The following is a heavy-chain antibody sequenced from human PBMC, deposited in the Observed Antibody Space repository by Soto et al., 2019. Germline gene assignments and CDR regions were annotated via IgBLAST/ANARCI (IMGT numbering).Heavy chain of an antibody. CDR1: GSSLSTSGVG. J-gene: IGHJ5*02. CDR3: AHIRIVTYYGSGWFDP. CDR2: IYWDDDK. Sequence: QITLRESGPTLVKPTQTLTLTCAVSGSSLSTSGVGVSWIRQPPGKALEWLALIYWDDDKRYSPSLTNRLTITKDTSKNQVVLTMPNMDPVDTATYYCAHIRIVTYYGSGWFDPWGHGTVVTVSS. D-gene: IGHD3-10*01. V-gene: IGHV2-5*02.